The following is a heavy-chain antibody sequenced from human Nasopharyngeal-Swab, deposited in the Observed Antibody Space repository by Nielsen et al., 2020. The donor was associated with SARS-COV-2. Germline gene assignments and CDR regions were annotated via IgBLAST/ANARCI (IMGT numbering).Heavy chain of an antibody. J-gene: IGHJ6*02. V-gene: IGHV3-21*01. Sequence: GGSLRLSCAASGFTSTTYNFTWVRQAPGKGLEWVSSISSMSSYIYYADSVKGRFTISRDNAKNSLYLQMNSLRAEDTAVYYCARDGLDYDFWSAYFMDVWGQGTTVTVSS. CDR2: ISSMSSYI. CDR1: GFTSTTYN. D-gene: IGHD3-3*01. CDR3: ARDGLDYDFWSAYFMDV.